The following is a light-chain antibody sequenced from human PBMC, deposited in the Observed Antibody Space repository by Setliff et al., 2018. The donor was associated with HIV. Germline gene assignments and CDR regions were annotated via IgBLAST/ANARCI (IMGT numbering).Light chain of an antibody. Sequence: QSVLAQPASVSGSPGQSITISCTGTSSDVGAYDYVSWYQQHPGKAPKLLIYEVNIRPSGISSRFSGSKSGNTASLTISGLRAEDEADYYCSSYTSGRSYVFGSGTKVTVL. CDR1: SSDVGAYDY. J-gene: IGLJ1*01. V-gene: IGLV2-14*01. CDR3: SSYTSGRSYV. CDR2: EVN.